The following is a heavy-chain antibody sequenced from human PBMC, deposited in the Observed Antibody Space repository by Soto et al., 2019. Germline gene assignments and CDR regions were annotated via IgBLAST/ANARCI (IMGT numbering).Heavy chain of an antibody. CDR3: ARGGIAARPGSYYYYYGMDV. CDR1: GYTFTSYY. J-gene: IGHJ6*02. V-gene: IGHV1-46*01. CDR2: INPSGGST. D-gene: IGHD6-6*01. Sequence: QVQLVQSGAEVKKPGASVKVSCKASGYTFTSYYMHWVRQAPGQGLEWMGIINPSGGSTSYAQKFQGRVTMTRDTSTSTVYMELSSLRSEDTAVYYCARGGIAARPGSYYYYYGMDVCGQGTTVTVSS.